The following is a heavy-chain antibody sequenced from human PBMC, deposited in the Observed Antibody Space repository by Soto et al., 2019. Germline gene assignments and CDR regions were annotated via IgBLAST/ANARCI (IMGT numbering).Heavy chain of an antibody. CDR1: GDSVSSNSAA. CDR3: ARAVFVAAPGFDY. Sequence: SQTLSLTCAISGDSVSSNSAAWNWIRQSPSRGLEWLGRTYYRSKWYVDYAESVKSRIIITPDTPRNQFSLQLNSVIPEDTAVYFCARAVFVAAPGFDYWGQGTLVTVSS. J-gene: IGHJ4*02. CDR2: TYYRSKWYV. D-gene: IGHD6-19*01. V-gene: IGHV6-1*01.